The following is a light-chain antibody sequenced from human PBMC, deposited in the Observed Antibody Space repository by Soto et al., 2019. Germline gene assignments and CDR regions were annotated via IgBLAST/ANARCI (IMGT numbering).Light chain of an antibody. CDR2: EVS. CDR3: ISYTGSRASDV. V-gene: IGLV2-14*01. Sequence: QSVLTQPASVSGSPGQSITISCTGTTNDVGDYNYVAWYQQHSGKVPRLMIYEVSNRPPGVSYRFSGSKSGSTASLTISGLQAEDEADYDCISYTGSRASDVFGTGTKLTVL. CDR1: TNDVGDYNY. J-gene: IGLJ1*01.